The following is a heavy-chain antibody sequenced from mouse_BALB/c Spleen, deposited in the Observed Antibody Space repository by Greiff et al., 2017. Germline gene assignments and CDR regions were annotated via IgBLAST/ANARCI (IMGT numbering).Heavy chain of an antibody. V-gene: IGHV2-6-5*01. CDR2: IWGGGST. CDR3: AKPHDYGYDTGFAY. CDR1: GFSLTDYG. D-gene: IGHD2-2*01. Sequence: VQLVESGPGLVAPSQSLSITCTVSGFSLTDYGVSWIRQPPGKGLEWLGVIWGGGSTYYNSALKSRLSISKDNSKSQVFLKMNSLQTDDTAMYYCAKPHDYGYDTGFAYWGQGTLVTVSA. J-gene: IGHJ3*01.